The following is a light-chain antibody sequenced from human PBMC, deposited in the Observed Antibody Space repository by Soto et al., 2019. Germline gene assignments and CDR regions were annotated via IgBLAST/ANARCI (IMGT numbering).Light chain of an antibody. J-gene: IGKJ2*01. CDR1: QSVSSN. V-gene: IGKV3-15*01. CDR2: GAS. Sequence: EIVMTQSPATLSVSPGERATLSCRASQSVSSNLAWYQQKLGQAPRLLIYGASTRATGVPARFSGSGSGTEFTLTISSLQSEDFAVYYCQQYNNWPPYTFGRGTKLEI. CDR3: QQYNNWPPYT.